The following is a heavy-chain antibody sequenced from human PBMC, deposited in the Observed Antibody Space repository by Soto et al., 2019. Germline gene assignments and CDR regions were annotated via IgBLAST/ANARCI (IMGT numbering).Heavy chain of an antibody. D-gene: IGHD2-2*01. CDR3: ARAQYCISTSCYVLGTTPFDY. CDR2: IIPIFGTA. CDR1: GGTFSSYA. J-gene: IGHJ4*02. Sequence: QVQLVQSGAEVKKPGSSVKVSCKASGGTFSSYAISWVRQAPGQGLEWMGGIIPIFGTANYAQKFQGRVTITADESTSTAYMELSSLRSEDTAVYYCARAQYCISTSCYVLGTTPFDYWGQGTLVTVSS. V-gene: IGHV1-69*12.